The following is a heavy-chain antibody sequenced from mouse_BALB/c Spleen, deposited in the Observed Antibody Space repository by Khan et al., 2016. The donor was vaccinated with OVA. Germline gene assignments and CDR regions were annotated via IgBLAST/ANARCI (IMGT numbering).Heavy chain of an antibody. V-gene: IGHV3-2*02. CDR3: ARSVTITTVVATDFDY. CDR1: GYSITSDYA. J-gene: IGHJ2*01. D-gene: IGHD1-1*01. CDR2: ISYSGRT. Sequence: EVKLEVSGPGLVKPSQSLSLTCTVTGYSITSDYAWNWIRQFPGNKLEWMGYISYSGRTSYNPSLKSRISITRDPSKNQFFLQLNSVTTEDTATYYCARSVTITTVVATDFDYWGQGTTLTVSS.